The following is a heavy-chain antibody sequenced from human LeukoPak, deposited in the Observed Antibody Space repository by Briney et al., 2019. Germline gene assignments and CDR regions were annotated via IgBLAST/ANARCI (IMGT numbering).Heavy chain of an antibody. V-gene: IGHV3-23*01. Sequence: GGSLRLSCAASGFTFKTHAMSWVRQAPGKGLEWVSRIDDSGVIRSYADSVKGRFTISRDNSKMTLTLQMNSLRAEDTAIYYCAKRLKRNYYYHYAMDVWGQGTTVTVSS. CDR1: GFTFKTHA. CDR3: AKRLKRNYYYHYAMDV. D-gene: IGHD3-22*01. J-gene: IGHJ6*02. CDR2: IDDSGVIR.